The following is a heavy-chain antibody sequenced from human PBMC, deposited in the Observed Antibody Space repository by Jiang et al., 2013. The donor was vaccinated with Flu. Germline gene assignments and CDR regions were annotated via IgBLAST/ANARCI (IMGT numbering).Heavy chain of an antibody. CDR2: ISAYNGNT. J-gene: IGHJ5*02. D-gene: IGHD5-18*01. CDR1: GYTFTSYG. Sequence: SGAEVKKPGASVKVSCKASGYTFTSYGISWVRQAPGQGLEWMGWISAYNGNTNYAQKLQGRVTMTTDTSTSTAYMELRSLRSDDTAVYYCARDRYSYGLGNWFDPWGQGTLVTVSS. CDR3: ARDRYSYGLGNWFDP. V-gene: IGHV1-18*01.